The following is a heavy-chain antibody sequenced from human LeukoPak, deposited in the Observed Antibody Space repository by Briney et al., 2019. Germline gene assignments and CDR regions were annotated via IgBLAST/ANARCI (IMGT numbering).Heavy chain of an antibody. J-gene: IGHJ5*02. CDR2: INPNSGGT. CDR3: ARGDWNYVSWFDP. D-gene: IGHD1-7*01. V-gene: IGHV1-2*02. CDR1: GYTFTGYY. Sequence: ASVKVSCKASGYTFTGYYMHWVRQAPGQGFEWMGWINPNSGGTNYAQKFQGRVTMTRDTSISTAYMELSRLRSDDTAVYYCARGDWNYVSWFDPWGQGTLVTVSS.